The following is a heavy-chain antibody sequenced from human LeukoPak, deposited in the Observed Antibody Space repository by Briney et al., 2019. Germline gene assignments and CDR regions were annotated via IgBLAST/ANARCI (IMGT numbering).Heavy chain of an antibody. J-gene: IGHJ4*02. D-gene: IGHD2-2*01. Sequence: SETLSLTCTVSGGSISSGDYYWSWIRQPPGKGLEWIGYIYYSGSTYYNPSLKSRVTISVDTSKNQFSLKLSSVTAADTAVYYCASLLGYCSSTSCPYYFDYWGQGTLVTVSS. V-gene: IGHV4-30-4*01. CDR1: GGSISSGDYY. CDR3: ASLLGYCSSTSCPYYFDY. CDR2: IYYSGST.